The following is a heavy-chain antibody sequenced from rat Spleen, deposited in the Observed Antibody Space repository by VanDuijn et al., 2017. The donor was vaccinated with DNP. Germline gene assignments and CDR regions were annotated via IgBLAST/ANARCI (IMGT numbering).Heavy chain of an antibody. CDR2: ISTGGGNI. V-gene: IGHV5-58*01. J-gene: IGHJ2*01. D-gene: IGHD1-11*01. CDR1: GFTFSNYW. Sequence: EVQLVETGGGLVQPGRSLKLSCVASGFTFSNYWMYWIRQAPGKGLEWVASISTGGGNIYYRDSVKGRFTVSRDNVKSILYLQMDSLRSEDTATYFCSAGRGGPDYWGQGVMVTVSS. CDR3: SAGRGGPDY.